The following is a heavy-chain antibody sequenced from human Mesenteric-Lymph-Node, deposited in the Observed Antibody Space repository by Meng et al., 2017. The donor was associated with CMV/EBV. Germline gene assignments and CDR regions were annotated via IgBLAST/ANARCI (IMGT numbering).Heavy chain of an antibody. D-gene: IGHD2-21*02. Sequence: GESLKISCAASGRNFDRYWMHWVRQVPGKGLVWVSRIISDESSTIYADSVKGRFTISRDNSKNTLYLQMNSLRADDTAVYFCAKTGDGFPFDYWGQGALVTVSS. V-gene: IGHV3-74*01. CDR2: IISDESST. CDR1: GRNFDRYW. J-gene: IGHJ4*02. CDR3: AKTGDGFPFDY.